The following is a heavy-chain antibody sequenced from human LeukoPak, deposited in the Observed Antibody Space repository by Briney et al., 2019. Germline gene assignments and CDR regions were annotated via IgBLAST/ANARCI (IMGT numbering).Heavy chain of an antibody. J-gene: IGHJ4*02. Sequence: PGGSLRLSCAASGFTFSSYSMNWVRQAPGKGLEWVAVIWYDGSNEYYVDSVKGRFTISRDNSKNTLYLQMNSLRVEDTAVYYCAAGDPVSYWGQGTLVSVSS. CDR1: GFTFSSYS. CDR3: AAGDPVSY. CDR2: IWYDGSNE. V-gene: IGHV3-33*08. D-gene: IGHD4-17*01.